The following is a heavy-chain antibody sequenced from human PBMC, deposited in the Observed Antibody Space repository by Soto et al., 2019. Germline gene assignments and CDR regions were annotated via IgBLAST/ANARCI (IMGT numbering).Heavy chain of an antibody. CDR3: ASWVNDYGGNY. J-gene: IGHJ4*02. D-gene: IGHD4-17*01. V-gene: IGHV3-23*01. CDR1: GFTFSSYA. CDR2: ISGSGGST. Sequence: GGSLRLSCAASGFTFSSYAMSWVRQAPGKGLEWVSAISGSGGSTYYADSVKGRFTISRDNSKNTLCLQMNSLRAEDTAVYYCASWVNDYGGNYWGQGTLVTVSS.